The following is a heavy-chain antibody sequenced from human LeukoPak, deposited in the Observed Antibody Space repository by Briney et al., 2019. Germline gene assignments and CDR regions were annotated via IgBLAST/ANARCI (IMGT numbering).Heavy chain of an antibody. CDR2: IRPEGTTT. J-gene: IGHJ4*02. CDR3: ARDLDWILFDY. CDR1: GFTFSTYW. Sequence: GGSLTLFCAASGFTFSTYWMHWVSQAPGKGLVWVARIRPEGTTTAYADSVKGRFTISRDNAKNTLFLQMNSLSAEDTAVYYCARDLDWILFDYWGQGTLVTVSS. V-gene: IGHV3-74*03. D-gene: IGHD3-9*01.